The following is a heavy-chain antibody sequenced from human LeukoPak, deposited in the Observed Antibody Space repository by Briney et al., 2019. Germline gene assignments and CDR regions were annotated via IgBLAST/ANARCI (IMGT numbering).Heavy chain of an antibody. CDR2: ISSSSSYI. Sequence: GGSLRLSCAASGFTFSSYSMNWVRQAPGKGLEWVSSISSSSSYIYYADSVKGRFTISRDNAKNSLYLQMNSLRAEDTAVYYCARLEQWHHFDYWGQGVLVTVSS. CDR1: GFTFSSYS. D-gene: IGHD6-19*01. CDR3: ARLEQWHHFDY. V-gene: IGHV3-21*01. J-gene: IGHJ4*02.